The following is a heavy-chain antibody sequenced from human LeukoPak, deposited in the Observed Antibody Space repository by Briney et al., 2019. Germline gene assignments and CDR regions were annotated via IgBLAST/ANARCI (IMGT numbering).Heavy chain of an antibody. J-gene: IGHJ4*02. V-gene: IGHV3-23*01. CDR1: GFTFSSYA. Sequence: GGSLRLSCAASGFTFSSYAMSWVRQAPGKGLEWVSAISGSGGSTYYADSVKGRFTISRDNSKNTLYLQMNSLRAEDTAVYYCAKPSHSSSLGLGHFDYWGQGTLVTVSS. CDR3: AKPSHSSSLGLGHFDY. CDR2: ISGSGGST. D-gene: IGHD6-6*01.